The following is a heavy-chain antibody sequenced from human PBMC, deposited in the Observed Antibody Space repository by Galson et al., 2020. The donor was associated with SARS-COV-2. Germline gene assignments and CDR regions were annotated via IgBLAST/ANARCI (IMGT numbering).Heavy chain of an antibody. CDR1: GFTFSSYA. Sequence: TGGSLRLSCAASGFTFSSYAMSWVRQAPGKGLEWVSAISGSGGSTYYTDSVKGRFTISRDNSKNTLYLQMNSLRAEDTAVYYCAKASGGSGWYHWGQGTLVTVSS. J-gene: IGHJ5*02. D-gene: IGHD6-19*01. CDR2: ISGSGGST. CDR3: AKASGGSGWYH. V-gene: IGHV3-23*01.